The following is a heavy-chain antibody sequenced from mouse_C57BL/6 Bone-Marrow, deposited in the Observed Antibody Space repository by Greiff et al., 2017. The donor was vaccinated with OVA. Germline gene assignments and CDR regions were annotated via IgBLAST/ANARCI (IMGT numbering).Heavy chain of an antibody. CDR2: IYPGSGST. CDR1: GYTFTSYW. CDR3: ARVTTEAWFAY. J-gene: IGHJ3*01. Sequence: VQLQESGAELVKPGASVKMSCKASGYTFTSYWITWVKQRPGQGLEWIGDIYPGSGSTNYNEKFKSKATLTVDTSSSTAYMQLSSLRSEDTAIYYWARVTTEAWFAYWGQGTLVTVSA. V-gene: IGHV1-55*01. D-gene: IGHD2-2*01.